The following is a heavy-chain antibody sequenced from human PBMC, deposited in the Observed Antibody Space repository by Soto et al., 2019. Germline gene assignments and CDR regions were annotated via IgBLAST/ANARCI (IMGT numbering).Heavy chain of an antibody. CDR3: ARLRGSSSDFFDF. CDR1: GGSISSGDYY. D-gene: IGHD6-6*01. CDR2: IYYSGST. Sequence: SETLSLTCTVSGGSISSGDYYWSWIRQPPGKGLEWIGYIYYSGSTFYNPSLKNRVTISLDTSKIQFSLKLRSVTAADTAVYYCARLRGSSSDFFDFWGQGTLVTVSS. V-gene: IGHV4-30-4*01. J-gene: IGHJ4*02.